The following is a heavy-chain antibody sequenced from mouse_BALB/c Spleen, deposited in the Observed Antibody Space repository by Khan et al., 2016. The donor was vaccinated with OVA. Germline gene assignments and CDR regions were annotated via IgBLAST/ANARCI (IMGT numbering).Heavy chain of an antibody. CDR3: ARSKYLARD. V-gene: IGHV2-9*02. Sequence: QVQLKQSGPGLVAPSQSLSITCTVYGYSLTRYGVHWVRQPPGKGLEWLGLIWAGGSTNYNWALMSRLSISIDTSKSLVFLIMNSLQTDDTALYYCARSKYLARDWGQGTTLTGSS. CDR2: IWAGGST. D-gene: IGHD3-3*01. CDR1: GYSLTRYG. J-gene: IGHJ2*01.